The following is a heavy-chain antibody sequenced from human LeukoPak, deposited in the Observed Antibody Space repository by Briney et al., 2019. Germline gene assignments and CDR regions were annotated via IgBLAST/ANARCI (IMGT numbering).Heavy chain of an antibody. CDR2: IYHSGST. CDR1: GGSISSYY. D-gene: IGHD2-21*02. V-gene: IGHV4-59*12. Sequence: SETLSLTCTVSGGSISSYYWSWIRQPPGKGLEWIGYIYHSGSTNYNPSLKSRVTISVDTSKNQFSLKLNSVTAADTAVYYCARGPPLAYCGGDCYSDWFDPWGQGTLVTVSS. J-gene: IGHJ5*02. CDR3: ARGPPLAYCGGDCYSDWFDP.